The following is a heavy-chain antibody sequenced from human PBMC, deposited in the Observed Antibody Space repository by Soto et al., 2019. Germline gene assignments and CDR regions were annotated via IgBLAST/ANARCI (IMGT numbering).Heavy chain of an antibody. CDR2: ISSSSSYI. Sequence: GGSLRLSCAASGFTFSSYSMNWVRQAPGKGLEWVSSISSSSSYIYYADSVKGRFTISRDNAKNSLYLQMNSLRAEDTAVYYCARDPINYCSGGRCYSVDYWGQGTLVTVYS. J-gene: IGHJ4*02. D-gene: IGHD2-15*01. CDR1: GFTFSSYS. V-gene: IGHV3-21*01. CDR3: ARDPINYCSGGRCYSVDY.